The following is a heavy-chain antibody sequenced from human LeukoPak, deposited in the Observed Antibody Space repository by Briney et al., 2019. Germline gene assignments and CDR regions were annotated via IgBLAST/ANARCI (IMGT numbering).Heavy chain of an antibody. CDR3: ARWVSWFGESHYYYYMDV. V-gene: IGHV4-34*01. CDR2: INHSGST. D-gene: IGHD3-10*01. Sequence: SETLSLTCAVYGGSFSGYSWTWIRQPPGKGLEWIGEINHSGSTNYNPSLKSRVTISVDTSKNQFSLKLSSVTAADTAVYYCARWVSWFGESHYYYYMDVWGKGTTVTISS. J-gene: IGHJ6*03. CDR1: GGSFSGYS.